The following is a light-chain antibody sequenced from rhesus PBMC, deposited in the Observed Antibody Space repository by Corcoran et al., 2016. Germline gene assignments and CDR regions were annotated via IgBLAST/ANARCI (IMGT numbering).Light chain of an antibody. CDR2: KAS. V-gene: IGKV1-22*01. CDR3: QQYSSRPLT. Sequence: DIQMTQSPSSLSASVGDTVTITCRASQGISSWLAWYQQKPGKAPKLLIYKASSLQSGVPSRFSGTGSGTDFTLTISSLQSEDFATYYCQQYSSRPLTFGGGTKVELK. J-gene: IGKJ4*01. CDR1: QGISSW.